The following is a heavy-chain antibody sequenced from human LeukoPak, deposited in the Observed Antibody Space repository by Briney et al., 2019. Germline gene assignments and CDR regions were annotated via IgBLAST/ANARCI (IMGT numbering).Heavy chain of an antibody. J-gene: IGHJ3*02. V-gene: IGHV3-74*01. CDR3: ARGADDFDI. Sequence: PGGSLRLSCAASGFTFSNYWMHWVRQAPGKGLVWVSRIHSDGSSTAYADSVKGRFTISRDNAKNTLYLQMNSLRAEDTAVYYCARGADDFDIWGQGTMVTVSS. CDR1: GFTFSNYW. CDR2: IHSDGSST.